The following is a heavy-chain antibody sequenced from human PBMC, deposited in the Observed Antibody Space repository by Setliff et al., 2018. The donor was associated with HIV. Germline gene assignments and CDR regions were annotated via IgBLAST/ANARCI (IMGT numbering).Heavy chain of an antibody. V-gene: IGHV7-4-1*02. D-gene: IGHD2-15*01. CDR3: ARRMEMTPIGY. CDR1: GYTFNSYG. J-gene: IGHJ4*02. Sequence: ASVKVSCKASGYTFNSYGINWVRQAPGQGLEWMGWINTVTGNPTYAQGFTGRFVFSLDTSVSTAYLQTSSLKAEDSAVYYCARRMEMTPIGYWGQGTLVTVSS. CDR2: INTVTGNP.